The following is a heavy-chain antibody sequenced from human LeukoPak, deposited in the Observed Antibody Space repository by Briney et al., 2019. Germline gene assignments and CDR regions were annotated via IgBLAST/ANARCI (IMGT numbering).Heavy chain of an antibody. CDR3: VKSGGYGLIDY. D-gene: IGHD1-26*01. CDR1: GDSISSGDYY. J-gene: IGHJ4*02. Sequence: SETLSLTCTVSGDSISSGDYYRSWIRQPAGKGLEWIGRISSSGSTNYNPSLKSRVTISVDTSKNQFSLKLSSVTAADTAMYFCVKSGGYGLIDYWGQGTLVTVSS. CDR2: ISSSGST. V-gene: IGHV4-61*02.